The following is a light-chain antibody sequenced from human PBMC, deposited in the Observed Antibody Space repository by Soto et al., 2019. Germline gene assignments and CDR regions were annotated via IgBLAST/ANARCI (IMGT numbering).Light chain of an antibody. CDR1: SSDVGGYNY. V-gene: IGLV2-14*01. CDR3: RSYTRRSTLLYD. CDR2: DVS. Sequence: QSALTQPASVSGSPGQSITISCTGTSSDVGGYNYVSWYQQHPGKAPKLMIYDVSNRPSGVSNRFSGSKSGNTDSLTISGLQAEDEADYYFRSYTRRSTLLYDFGTGSKVTGL. J-gene: IGLJ1*01.